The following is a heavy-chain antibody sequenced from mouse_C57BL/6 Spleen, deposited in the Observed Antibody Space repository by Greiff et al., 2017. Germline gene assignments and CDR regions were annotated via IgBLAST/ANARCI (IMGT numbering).Heavy chain of an antibody. D-gene: IGHD3-3*01. CDR1: GYTFTSYW. CDR3: ARAGTKRFFAY. V-gene: IGHV1-69*01. CDR2: SDPSDSYT. Sequence: QVQLQQPGAELVMPGASVKLSCKASGYTFTSYWMHWVKQRPGQGLEWIGESDPSDSYTNYNQKFKGKSTLTVDKSSSTAYMQLSSLTSEDSAVYYCARAGTKRFFAYWGQGTLVTVSA. J-gene: IGHJ3*01.